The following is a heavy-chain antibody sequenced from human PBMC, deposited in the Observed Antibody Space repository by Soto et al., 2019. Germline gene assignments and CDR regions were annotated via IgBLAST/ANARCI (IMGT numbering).Heavy chain of an antibody. J-gene: IGHJ4*02. D-gene: IGHD5-18*01. CDR3: ASPDTGYTYGSYC. V-gene: IGHV1-69*13. CDR1: GGTFSNYA. CDR2: IIPIFGTA. Sequence: ASVKVSCKASGGTFSNYAISWVRQAPGQGLEWMGGIIPIFGTANYAQKFQGRVTITADESTSTAYMELSSLRSEDTAVYYCASPDTGYTYGSYCWGQGTLVTVSS.